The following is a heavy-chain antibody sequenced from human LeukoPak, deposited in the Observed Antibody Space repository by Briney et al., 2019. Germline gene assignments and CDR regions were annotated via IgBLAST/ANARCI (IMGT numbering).Heavy chain of an antibody. CDR1: GGSISSYY. CDR3: AREARTSVAAFDI. CDR2: IYTSGST. V-gene: IGHV4-4*07. J-gene: IGHJ3*02. D-gene: IGHD5/OR15-5a*01. Sequence: TASETLSLTCTVSGGSISSYYWSWIRQPAGKGLEWIGRIYTSGSTNYNSSLKSRVTMSVDTSKNQFSLRLTSVTAADTAVYYCAREARTSVAAFDIWGQGTMVTVSS.